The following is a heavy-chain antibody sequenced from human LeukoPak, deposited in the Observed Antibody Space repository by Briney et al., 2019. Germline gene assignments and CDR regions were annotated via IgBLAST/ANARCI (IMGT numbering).Heavy chain of an antibody. CDR1: GDSVSSNSAA. CDR3: ARAGDLDFDY. V-gene: IGHV6-1*01. Sequence: SQTLSLTCAISGDSVSSNSAAWNWIRQSPSRGLEWLGRTYYRSKWNNDYAVSVKSRIIINPDTSKNHFSLQLNSVTPEDTVVYYCARAGDLDFDYWGQGTLVTVSS. J-gene: IGHJ4*02. CDR2: TYYRSKWNN.